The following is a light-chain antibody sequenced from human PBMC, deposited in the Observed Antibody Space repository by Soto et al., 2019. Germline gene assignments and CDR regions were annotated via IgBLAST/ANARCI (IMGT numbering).Light chain of an antibody. J-gene: IGKJ4*02. CDR1: QIVSCW. Sequence: ISYSSSQIVSCWFALYEQKPGEAPNLLIYDASALPRGVPSRFSGSGSGTKFTLTIASLQPNDFATYYCQQYETLSGPFGARSKV. V-gene: IGKV1-5*01. CDR3: QQYETLSGP. CDR2: DAS.